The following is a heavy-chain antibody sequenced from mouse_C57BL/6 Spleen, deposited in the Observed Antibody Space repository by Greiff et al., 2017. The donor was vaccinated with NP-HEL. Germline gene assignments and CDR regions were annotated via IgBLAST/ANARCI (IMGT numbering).Heavy chain of an antibody. CDR1: GYTFTDYY. CDR3: ARGSLYYGNSYWYFDV. V-gene: IGHV1-19*01. CDR2: INPYNGGT. D-gene: IGHD2-1*01. Sequence: VQLQQSGPVLVKPGASVKMSCKASGYTFTDYYMNWVKQSHGKSLEWIGVINPYNGGTSYNQKFKGKATLTVDKSSSTAYMELNSLTSEDSAVYYCARGSLYYGNSYWYFDVWGTGTTVTVSS. J-gene: IGHJ1*03.